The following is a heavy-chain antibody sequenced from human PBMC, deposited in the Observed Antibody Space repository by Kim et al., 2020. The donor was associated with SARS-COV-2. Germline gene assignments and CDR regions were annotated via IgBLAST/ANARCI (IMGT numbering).Heavy chain of an antibody. Sequence: ASVKVSCKASGYTFSDYYMHWVRQAPGQGLEWMGWISANSGGTNYAQKFQGRVTMTRDTSISTAYVELSSLTSDDTAVYYCARTFSGRVDYGGQGTLVTV. CDR2: ISANSGGT. CDR3: ARTFSGRVDY. J-gene: IGHJ4*02. CDR1: GYTFSDYY. V-gene: IGHV1-2*02. D-gene: IGHD6-19*01.